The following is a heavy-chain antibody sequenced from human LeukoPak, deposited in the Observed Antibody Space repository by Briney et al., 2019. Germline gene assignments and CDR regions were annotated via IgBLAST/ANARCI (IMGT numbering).Heavy chain of an antibody. CDR3: ARGTGWGPTYYGMDV. D-gene: IGHD6-19*01. V-gene: IGHV3-33*01. CDR2: IWYDGSNK. J-gene: IGHJ6*02. Sequence: PGGSLRLSCAASGFTFSSYGTHWVRQAPGRGLEWVAVIWYDGSNKYYADSVKGRFTISRDNSKNTLYLQMNSLRAEDTAVYYCARGTGWGPTYYGMDVWGQGTTVTVSS. CDR1: GFTFSSYG.